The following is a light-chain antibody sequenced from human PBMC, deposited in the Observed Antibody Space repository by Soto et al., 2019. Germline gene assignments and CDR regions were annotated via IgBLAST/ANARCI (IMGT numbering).Light chain of an antibody. CDR3: QQANSFLIT. CDR2: AAS. CDR1: QYISSW. J-gene: IGKJ5*01. Sequence: DIQMTQFPSTLSASVGDRVTITCRASQYISSWLAWYQQKPGKAPKLLIYAASSLQSGVPSRFSGSGSGTDFTLTISSLQPEDFATYYCQQANSFLITFGQGTRLEIK. V-gene: IGKV1-12*01.